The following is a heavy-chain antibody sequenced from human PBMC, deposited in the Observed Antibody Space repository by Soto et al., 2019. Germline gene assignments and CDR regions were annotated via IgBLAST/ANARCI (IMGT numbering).Heavy chain of an antibody. CDR2: ISAYNGNT. Sequence: QVQLLQSGDEVKKPGASVTVSCKASGYTFTSYGISWVRQAPGQGLEMMGWISAYNGNTNYAQKLPGRVTMTTDTSTSTAYVELRSLRSDDTAVYYCARDYRYYYDSSGRRAFDIWGQGTMVTVSS. D-gene: IGHD3-22*01. J-gene: IGHJ3*02. V-gene: IGHV1-18*01. CDR3: ARDYRYYYDSSGRRAFDI. CDR1: GYTFTSYG.